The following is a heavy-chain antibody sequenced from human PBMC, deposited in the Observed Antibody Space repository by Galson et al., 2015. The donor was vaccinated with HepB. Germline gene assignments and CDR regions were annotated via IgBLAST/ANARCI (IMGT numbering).Heavy chain of an antibody. CDR2: INPNSGGT. CDR3: AREGSGYDPLDDAFDI. CDR1: GYTFTGYY. Sequence: SVKVSCKASGYTFTGYYMHWVRQAPGEGLEWMGRINPNSGGTNYAQKFQGRVTMTSDTSISTAYMELSRLRSDDTAVYYCAREGSGYDPLDDAFDIWGQGTMVTVSS. J-gene: IGHJ3*02. D-gene: IGHD5-12*01. V-gene: IGHV1-2*06.